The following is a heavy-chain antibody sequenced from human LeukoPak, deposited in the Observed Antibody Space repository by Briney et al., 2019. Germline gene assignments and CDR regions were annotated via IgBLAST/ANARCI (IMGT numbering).Heavy chain of an antibody. Sequence: ASVKVSCKASGYTFTSYGIGWVRQAPGQGLEWMGWISAYNGNTNYAQKLQGRVTMTTDTSTSTAYMELRSLRSDDTAVYYCARMTYYDFWSGSPNYGMDVWGQGTTVTVSS. D-gene: IGHD3-3*01. J-gene: IGHJ6*02. V-gene: IGHV1-18*01. CDR3: ARMTYYDFWSGSPNYGMDV. CDR2: ISAYNGNT. CDR1: GYTFTSYG.